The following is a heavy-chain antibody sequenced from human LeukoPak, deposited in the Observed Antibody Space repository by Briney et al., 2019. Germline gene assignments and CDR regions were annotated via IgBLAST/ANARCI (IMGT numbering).Heavy chain of an antibody. V-gene: IGHV1-46*01. CDR1: GYTFSSYY. CDR2: INPSGGAT. J-gene: IGHJ4*02. Sequence: ASVKVSCKASGYTFSSYYFHWVRQAPGQGLEWMGLINPSGGATSFAQKFRGRVTMTRDMSTRTVFMDLSSLTSDDTAVYFCARNYYDTAGHFGYWGQGTLVTVSS. D-gene: IGHD3-22*01. CDR3: ARNYYDTAGHFGY.